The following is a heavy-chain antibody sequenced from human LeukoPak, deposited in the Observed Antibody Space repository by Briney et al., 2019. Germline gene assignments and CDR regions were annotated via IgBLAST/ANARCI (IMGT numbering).Heavy chain of an antibody. CDR2: MPYSGST. Sequence: SETLSLTCTVSGASITSYYWSWLRQPPGKGLEWIGNMPYSGSTTYNPFLKSRVTISVDTSKNQFSLKLSSVTAADTAVYYCARTSSSFRGWFDPWGQGTLVTVSS. CDR3: ARTSSSFRGWFDP. D-gene: IGHD6-6*01. J-gene: IGHJ5*02. V-gene: IGHV4-59*01. CDR1: GASITSYY.